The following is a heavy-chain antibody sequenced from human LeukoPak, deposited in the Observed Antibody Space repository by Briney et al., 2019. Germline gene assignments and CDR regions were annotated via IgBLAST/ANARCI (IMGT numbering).Heavy chain of an antibody. V-gene: IGHV1-2*02. D-gene: IGHD6-19*01. CDR3: ARVGYSSGWFSPGGGYYFDY. Sequence: ASVKVSCKASGYTFTGYYMHWVRQAPGQGLEWMGWINPNSGGTNYAQKFQGRVTMTRDTSISTAYMELSRLRSDDTAVYYCARVGYSSGWFSPGGGYYFDYWGQGTLVTVSS. CDR2: INPNSGGT. J-gene: IGHJ4*02. CDR1: GYTFTGYY.